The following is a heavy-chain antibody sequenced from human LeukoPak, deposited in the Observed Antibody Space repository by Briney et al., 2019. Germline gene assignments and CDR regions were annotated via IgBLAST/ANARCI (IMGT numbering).Heavy chain of an antibody. CDR2: IYYSGYT. Sequence: PSETLSLTCTVSGGSISSYYWSWIRQPPGKGLEWIGCIYYSGYTNYKSSLKSRVTISVDTSKIQFSLKLSSVTAADTAVYYCARDYQGGYGDKTVDYWGQGTLVTVSS. J-gene: IGHJ4*02. CDR3: ARDYQGGYGDKTVDY. V-gene: IGHV4-59*12. CDR1: GGSISSYY. D-gene: IGHD5-18*01.